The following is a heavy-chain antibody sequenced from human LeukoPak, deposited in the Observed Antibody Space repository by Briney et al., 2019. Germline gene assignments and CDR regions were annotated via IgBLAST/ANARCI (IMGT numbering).Heavy chain of an antibody. CDR1: GGTFSRFT. CDR3: AREWGLESSGYYYAY. J-gene: IGHJ4*02. V-gene: IGHV1-69*13. D-gene: IGHD3-22*01. CDR2: ITPIFGTA. Sequence: GASVKVSCKASGGTFSRFTIRWVRQAPGQGFEWMGGITPIFGTANFAQKFQGGVSITADESTSTAFMELSSLRSEDTAVYYCAREWGLESSGYYYAYWGQGTLVTVSS.